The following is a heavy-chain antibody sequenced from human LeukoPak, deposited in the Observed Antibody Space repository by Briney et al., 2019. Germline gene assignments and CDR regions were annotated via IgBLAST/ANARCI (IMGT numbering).Heavy chain of an antibody. D-gene: IGHD4-17*01. J-gene: IGHJ4*02. CDR2: ISSSSSYI. CDR3: ARSRLGDYLFYFDY. Sequence: GFLRLSCAASGFTFSSYSMNWVRQAPGKGLEWVSSISSSSSYIYYADSVKGRFTISRDNAKNSLYLQMNSLRAEDTAVYYCARSRLGDYLFYFDYWGQGTLVTVSS. CDR1: GFTFSSYS. V-gene: IGHV3-21*01.